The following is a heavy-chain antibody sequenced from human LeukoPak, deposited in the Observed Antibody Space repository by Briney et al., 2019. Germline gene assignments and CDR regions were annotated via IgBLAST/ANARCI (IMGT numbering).Heavy chain of an antibody. CDR3: AKDPGASVSGFHMDV. CDR1: GFTFRNYG. J-gene: IGHJ6*03. D-gene: IGHD2-8*02. Sequence: GSLRLSCASSGFTFRNYGMHWVRQATGKGLEWVSFIWSDGNNRFYADSVKGRFTISRDNSKNMLYLQMDGLRPEDTAVYYCAKDPGASVSGFHMDVWGKGTTVIVSS. CDR2: IWSDGNNR. V-gene: IGHV3-30*02.